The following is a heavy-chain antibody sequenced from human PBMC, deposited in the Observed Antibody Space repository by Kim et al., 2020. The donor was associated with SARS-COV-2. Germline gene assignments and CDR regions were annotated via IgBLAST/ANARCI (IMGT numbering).Heavy chain of an antibody. V-gene: IGHV3-9*01. CDR2: ISWNSGSI. D-gene: IGHD6-13*01. CDR1: GFTFDDYA. CDR3: AKAIDSSSWDYYGMDV. J-gene: IGHJ6*02. Sequence: GGSLRLSCAASGFTFDDYAMHWVRQAPGKGLEWVSGISWNSGSIGYADSVKGRFTISRDNAKNSLYLQMNSLRAEDTALYYCAKAIDSSSWDYYGMDVWGQGTTVTVSS.